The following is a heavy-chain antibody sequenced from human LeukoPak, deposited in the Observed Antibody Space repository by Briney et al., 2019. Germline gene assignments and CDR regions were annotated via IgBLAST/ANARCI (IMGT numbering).Heavy chain of an antibody. CDR3: ARDGYETSQAGVGDWFDP. V-gene: IGHV1-2*02. D-gene: IGHD2-8*01. J-gene: IGHJ5*02. Sequence: ASVKVSCKASGYTFTGYYMHWVRQAPGQGLEWKGWINPNSGGTKYAQKFQGRVTMTRDTSISIAYMELSRLRSDDTAVYYCARDGYETSQAGVGDWFDPWGQGTLVTVSS. CDR1: GYTFTGYY. CDR2: INPNSGGT.